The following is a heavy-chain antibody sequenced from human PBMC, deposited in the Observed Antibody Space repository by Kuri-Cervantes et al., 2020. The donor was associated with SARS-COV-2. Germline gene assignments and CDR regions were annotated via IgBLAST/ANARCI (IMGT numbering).Heavy chain of an antibody. J-gene: IGHJ6*02. CDR1: GGTFSSYA. Sequence: SVKVSCKASGGTFSSYAISWVRQAPGRGLEWMGGIIPIFGTANYAQKFQGRVTITADESTSTAYMELSSLRSEDTAVYYCAGGFDYGDYPYYYGMDVWGQGTTVTVSS. CDR3: AGGFDYGDYPYYYGMDV. D-gene: IGHD4-17*01. CDR2: IIPIFGTA. V-gene: IGHV1-69*13.